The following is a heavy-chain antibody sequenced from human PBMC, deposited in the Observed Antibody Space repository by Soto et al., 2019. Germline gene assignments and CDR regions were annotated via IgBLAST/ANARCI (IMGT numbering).Heavy chain of an antibody. CDR1: SGSISSSNW. CDR3: ARDSYGDHVGGY. Sequence: SETLSLTCAVSSGSISSSNWWSWVRQPPGKGLEWIGEIYHYGTTNYNPSLKSRVTISVDKSKNQFSLNLNSVTAADTAVYYCARDSYGDHVGGYWGQGTLVTVSS. D-gene: IGHD4-17*01. V-gene: IGHV4-4*02. J-gene: IGHJ4*02. CDR2: IYHYGTT.